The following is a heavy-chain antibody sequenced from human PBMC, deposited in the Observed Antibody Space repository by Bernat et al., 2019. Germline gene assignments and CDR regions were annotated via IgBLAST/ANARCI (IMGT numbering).Heavy chain of an antibody. CDR3: EVGAVAGSDY. V-gene: IGHV3-33*01. D-gene: IGHD6-19*01. J-gene: IGHJ4*02. CDR1: GFTFSSYG. Sequence: QVQLVESGGGVVQPGRSLRLSCAASGFTFSSYGMHWVRQAPGKGLEWVAVIWYDGSNKYYADSVKGRFTISRDNSKNTLYLQMNSLKTEDTAVYYCEVGAVAGSDYWGQGTLVTVSS. CDR2: IWYDGSNK.